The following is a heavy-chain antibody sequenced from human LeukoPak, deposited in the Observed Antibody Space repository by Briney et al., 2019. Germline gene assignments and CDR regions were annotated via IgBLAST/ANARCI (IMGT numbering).Heavy chain of an antibody. CDR2: INPNSGGT. D-gene: IGHD3-16*02. CDR3: ARDRGGVIAIHVFDY. J-gene: IGHJ4*02. V-gene: IGHV1-2*02. CDR1: GYXFTGYY. Sequence: ASVKVSCKASGYXFTGYYIHWVRQAPGQGLEWVGWINPNSGGTNYAQKFQGRVTMTRDTSISTAYMELSRLRSDDTAVYYCARDRGGVIAIHVFDYWGQGTLVTVSS.